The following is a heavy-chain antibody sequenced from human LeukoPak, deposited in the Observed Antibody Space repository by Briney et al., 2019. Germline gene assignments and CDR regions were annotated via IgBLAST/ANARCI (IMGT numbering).Heavy chain of an antibody. CDR2: IYYSGSA. CDR1: GGSISSYH. J-gene: IGHJ4*02. V-gene: IGHV4-59*12. Sequence: SETVSLTCTVSGGSISSYHWSWIRQPPGKGLEWIGYIYYSGSANYNPSLKSRVTISLDTSKNQFSLKLSSVTAADTAVYYCARGYGGIAARLTPFDYWGQGTLVTVSS. CDR3: ARGYGGIAARLTPFDY. D-gene: IGHD6-6*01.